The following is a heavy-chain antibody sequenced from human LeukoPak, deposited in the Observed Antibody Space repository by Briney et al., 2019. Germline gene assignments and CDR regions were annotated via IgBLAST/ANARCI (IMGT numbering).Heavy chain of an antibody. D-gene: IGHD2-15*01. V-gene: IGHV3-30*02. Sequence: PGGSLRLSCAASGFTFSSYGIHWVRQAPGKGLEWVAFIRYDGSNKYYADSVKGRFTISRDNSKHTLYLQMKSLRAEATAVYYCAKLAQDGFIGFAPWGQGTMVTVSS. CDR1: GFTFSSYG. CDR2: IRYDGSNK. CDR3: AKLAQDGFIGFAP. J-gene: IGHJ5*02.